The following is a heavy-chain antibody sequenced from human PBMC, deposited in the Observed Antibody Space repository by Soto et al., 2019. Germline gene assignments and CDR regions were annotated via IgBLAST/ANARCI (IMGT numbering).Heavy chain of an antibody. J-gene: IGHJ4*02. CDR2: IWYDGSNK. CDR3: ARDTNPYHYDFWSGYYLDY. V-gene: IGHV3-33*01. Sequence: GGSLRLSCAASGFTFSSYGMHWVRQAPGKGLEWVAVIWYDGSNKHYVDSVKGRFTISRDNSKNTLYLQMNSLRAEDTAVYYCARDTNPYHYDFWSGYYLDYWGQGTLVTVSS. CDR1: GFTFSSYG. D-gene: IGHD3-3*01.